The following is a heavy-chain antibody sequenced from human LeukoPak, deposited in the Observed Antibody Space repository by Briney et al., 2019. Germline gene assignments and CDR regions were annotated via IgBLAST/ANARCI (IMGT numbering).Heavy chain of an antibody. D-gene: IGHD2-8*02. Sequence: GGSLRLSCAASGFTFSSYWMHWVRQAPGKGLVWVSRINSDGSRTTYADSVKGRFTISRDNAKNSLYLQMNSLRAEDTAVYYCARGTRGDHAKPNYYMDVWGKGTTVTVSS. CDR3: ARGTRGDHAKPNYYMDV. V-gene: IGHV3-74*01. J-gene: IGHJ6*03. CDR1: GFTFSSYW. CDR2: INSDGSRT.